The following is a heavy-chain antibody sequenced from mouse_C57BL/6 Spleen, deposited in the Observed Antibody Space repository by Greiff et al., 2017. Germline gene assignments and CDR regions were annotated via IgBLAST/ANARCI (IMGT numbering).Heavy chain of an antibody. CDR3: AREWVYYGYSVDY. V-gene: IGHV1-82*01. J-gene: IGHJ2*01. CDR1: GYAFSSSW. CDR2: IYPGDGDT. Sequence: VQLQQSGPELVKPGASVKISCKASGYAFSSSWMNWVKQRPGKGLEWIGRIYPGDGDTNYNGKFKGKATLTADKSSSTAYLQLSCLTSEDSAVYFCAREWVYYGYSVDYWGQGTTLTVSS. D-gene: IGHD2-3*01.